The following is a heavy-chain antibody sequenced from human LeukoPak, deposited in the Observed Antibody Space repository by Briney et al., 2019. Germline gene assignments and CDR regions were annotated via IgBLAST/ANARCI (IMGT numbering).Heavy chain of an antibody. CDR2: MNANSGNT. CDR1: GYTFTSYD. CDR3: ARVIAVAGSP. Sequence: ASVKVSCKASGYTFTSYDINWVRQATGQGLEWMGWMNANSGNTGYAQKSQGRVTMTRNTSISTAYMELSSLRSEDTAVYYCARVIAVAGSPWGQGTLVTVSS. D-gene: IGHD6-19*01. V-gene: IGHV1-8*01. J-gene: IGHJ5*02.